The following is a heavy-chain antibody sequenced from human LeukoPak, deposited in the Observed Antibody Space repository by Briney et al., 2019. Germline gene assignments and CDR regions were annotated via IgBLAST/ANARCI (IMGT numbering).Heavy chain of an antibody. CDR1: GGSISSYY. CDR2: IYYSGST. Sequence: SSETLSLTCTVSGGSISSYYWSWIRQPPGKGLEWIGYIYYSGSTNYNPSLKSRVTISVDTSRKQFFLRLSSVTAEDTAVYYCATGYSSGWYFYFQHWGQGSLVSVSS. D-gene: IGHD6-19*01. V-gene: IGHV4-59*12. CDR3: ATGYSSGWYFYFQH. J-gene: IGHJ1*01.